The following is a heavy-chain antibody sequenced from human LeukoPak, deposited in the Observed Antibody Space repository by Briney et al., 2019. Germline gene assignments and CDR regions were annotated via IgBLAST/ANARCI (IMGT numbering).Heavy chain of an antibody. CDR2: VVPMFGIR. J-gene: IGHJ4*02. Sequence: VASVKVSCKTSGGTFNNYAISWVRQAPGQGLEGMGRVVPMFGIRNYPQTFRGRVNITADKATNTVYMELRSLRAEDTAIYYCATEPSRSYSFDHLDFWGLGTPVTVSS. CDR1: GGTFNNYA. V-gene: IGHV1-69*04. CDR3: ATEPSRSYSFDHLDF. D-gene: IGHD5-12*01.